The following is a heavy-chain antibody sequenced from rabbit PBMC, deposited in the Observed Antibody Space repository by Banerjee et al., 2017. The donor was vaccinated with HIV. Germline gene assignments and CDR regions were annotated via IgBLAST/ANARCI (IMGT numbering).Heavy chain of an antibody. CDR3: ARVNAGSSGYPYYFNL. Sequence: QEQLVESGGGLVKPGGTLTLTCKASGIDFSSYYYMCWVRQSPGKGLECIACIYADGSGYTYYSCWAKVRFPISKPSSTSVTLQMTSLTAADTATYFCARVNAGSSGYPYYFNLWCPGSLVTVS. CDR2: IYADGSGYT. J-gene: IGHJ4*01. CDR1: GIDFSSYYY. V-gene: IGHV1S45*01. D-gene: IGHD1-1*01.